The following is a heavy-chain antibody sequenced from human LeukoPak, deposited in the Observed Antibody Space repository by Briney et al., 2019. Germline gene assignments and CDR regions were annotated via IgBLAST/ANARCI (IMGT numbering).Heavy chain of an antibody. CDR1: GYSFTSYW. V-gene: IGHV5-51*01. CDR2: IYPGDSDT. D-gene: IGHD2-8*01. Sequence: GESLKISCKGSGYSFTSYWIGWVRQMPGKGLEWMGIIYPGDSDTRYSPSFQGQVTISADKSISTAYLQWSSLEASDTAMYYCASGGCTNGVCYKDAFDIWGQGTMVTVSS. J-gene: IGHJ3*02. CDR3: ASGGCTNGVCYKDAFDI.